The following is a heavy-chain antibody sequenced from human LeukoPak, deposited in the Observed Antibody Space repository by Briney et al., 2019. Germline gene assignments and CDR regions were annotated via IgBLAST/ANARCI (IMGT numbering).Heavy chain of an antibody. CDR2: ISWNSGSI. Sequence: PGRSLRLSCAASGFTFDDYAMHWVRQAPGKGLEWVSGISWNSGSIGYADSVKGRFTISRDNAKNSLYLQMNSLRAEDTALYYCAKDLGDGDKFYYGMDVWGQGTTVTVSS. CDR3: AKDLGDGDKFYYGMDV. D-gene: IGHD4-17*01. V-gene: IGHV3-9*01. CDR1: GFTFDDYA. J-gene: IGHJ6*02.